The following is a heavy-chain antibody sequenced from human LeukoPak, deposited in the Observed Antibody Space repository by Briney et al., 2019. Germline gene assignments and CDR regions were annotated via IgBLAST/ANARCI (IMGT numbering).Heavy chain of an antibody. CDR3: ARAEMATYPYFDY. CDR2: INPNSGGT. V-gene: IGHV1-2*02. D-gene: IGHD5-24*01. Sequence: GASVKVSCKASGYTFTGYYMHWVRQAPGQGLEWMGWINPNSGGTNYAQKFQGRVTMTRDTSISTAYMELSRLRSDDTAVYYCARAEMATYPYFDYWGRGTLVTVSS. CDR1: GYTFTGYY. J-gene: IGHJ4*02.